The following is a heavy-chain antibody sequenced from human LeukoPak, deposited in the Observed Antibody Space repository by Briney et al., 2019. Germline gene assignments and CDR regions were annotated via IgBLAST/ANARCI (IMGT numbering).Heavy chain of an antibody. Sequence: GGSLRLSCAASGFTVSSNYMSWVRQAPGKGLEWVSVIYSGGSTYYADSVKGRFTISRDNSKSTLYLQMNSLRADDTAIYYCARDFLWLVDYWGQGTLVTVSS. J-gene: IGHJ4*02. CDR3: ARDFLWLVDY. V-gene: IGHV3-66*01. CDR1: GFTVSSNY. D-gene: IGHD6-19*01. CDR2: IYSGGST.